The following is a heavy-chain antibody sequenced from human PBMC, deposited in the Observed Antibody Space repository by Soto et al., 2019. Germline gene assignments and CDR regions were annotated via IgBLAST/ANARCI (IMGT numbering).Heavy chain of an antibody. CDR2: INGRVTGT. V-gene: IGHV3-23*01. Sequence: PGGSLRLSCEVSGLPFQDYAMSWVRQAPGRGLEWVSSINGRVTGTYTADSVKGRFTISRDNSRNTVYLQMSSLRAEDTAVYFCAKYGVVVTTARDWFDPWGQGTLVTVSS. CDR3: AKYGVVVTTARDWFDP. CDR1: GLPFQDYA. J-gene: IGHJ5*02. D-gene: IGHD3-22*01.